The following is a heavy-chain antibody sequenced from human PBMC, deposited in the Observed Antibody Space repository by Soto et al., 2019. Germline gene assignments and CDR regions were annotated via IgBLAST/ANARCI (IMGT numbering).Heavy chain of an antibody. CDR2: ASYDGSYK. J-gene: IGHJ4*02. V-gene: IGHV3-30*18. D-gene: IGHD5-12*01. Sequence: QVQLVESGGGVVQPGRSLRLSCAASGFTFSSFGMHWVRQAPGKGLEWVAVASYDGSYKYYADSVKGRFTISRDNSKNTLYLQMNSLRAEDTAVYYCAKERSVVATTPDFGYWGQGTLVTVSS. CDR3: AKERSVVATTPDFGY. CDR1: GFTFSSFG.